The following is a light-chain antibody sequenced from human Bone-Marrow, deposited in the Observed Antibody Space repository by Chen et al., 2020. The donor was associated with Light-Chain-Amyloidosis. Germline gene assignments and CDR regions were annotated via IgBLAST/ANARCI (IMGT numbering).Light chain of an antibody. CDR3: QVWDRSSDRPV. V-gene: IGLV3-21*02. CDR2: DDS. CDR1: NIGSTS. Sequence: SYVLTHPSSVSVAPGQTATIACGGNNIGSTSVHWYQQTPGQAPLLVVYDDSDRPSGIPVRLSGSNSGNTVTLTISRVEAGDEADYYCQVWDRSSDRPVFGGGTKLTVL. J-gene: IGLJ3*02.